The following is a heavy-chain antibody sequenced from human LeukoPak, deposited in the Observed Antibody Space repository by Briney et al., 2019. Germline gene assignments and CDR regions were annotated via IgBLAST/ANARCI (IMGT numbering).Heavy chain of an antibody. CDR1: GFTVSSNY. Sequence: GRSLRLSCAASGFTVSSNYMSWVRQAPGKGLDRVSVIYSGGSTYSADSVNGRFTISRDNSKNTLYLQMNSLRAEDTSVYYCARSAGESLFLAWFDPWGQGTLVTVSS. CDR2: IYSGGST. V-gene: IGHV3-66*02. CDR3: ARSAGESLFLAWFDP. J-gene: IGHJ5*02. D-gene: IGHD3-10*01.